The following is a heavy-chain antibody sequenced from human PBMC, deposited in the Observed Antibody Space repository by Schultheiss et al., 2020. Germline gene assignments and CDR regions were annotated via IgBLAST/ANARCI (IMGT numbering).Heavy chain of an antibody. Sequence: SETLSLTCTVSGGSISSSYWSWIRQPPGKGLEWIGEINHSGSTNYNPSLKSRVTISVDTSKNQFSLKLSSVTAADTAVYYCARQRLGYCSSTSCYKGRYYYYGMDVWGQGTTVTVSS. CDR3: ARQRLGYCSSTSCYKGRYYYYGMDV. J-gene: IGHJ6*02. D-gene: IGHD2-2*02. CDR2: INHSGST. V-gene: IGHV4-34*01. CDR1: GGSISSSY.